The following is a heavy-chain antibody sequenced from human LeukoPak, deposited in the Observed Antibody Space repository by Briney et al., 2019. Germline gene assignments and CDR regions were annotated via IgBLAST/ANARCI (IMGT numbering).Heavy chain of an antibody. D-gene: IGHD5-18*01. Sequence: GGSLTLSCAASGFTFSESWMSWVRQGPGRGLEWVANIREDGGEKYYSDSVKGRFTISRDNTRNSLYLEMNSLRVEDTAVYYCVRRGYSIAHWFDPWGQGTLVTVSS. V-gene: IGHV3-7*05. CDR1: GFTFSESW. CDR3: VRRGYSIAHWFDP. J-gene: IGHJ5*02. CDR2: IREDGGEK.